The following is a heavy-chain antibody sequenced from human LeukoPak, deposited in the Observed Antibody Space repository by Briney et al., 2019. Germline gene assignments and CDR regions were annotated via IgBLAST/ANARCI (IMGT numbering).Heavy chain of an antibody. V-gene: IGHV1-8*01. D-gene: IGHD1-1*01. CDR1: GYTFTSHD. Sequence: ASVKVSCKASGYTFTSHDINWVRQATGQGLERMGWMNPNSGNTGYAQNFQGRVAMTRDTSINTAYLDLYSLRSEDTAIYYCARGYSATLRTTGNDYWGQGTLVTVSS. CDR2: MNPNSGNT. J-gene: IGHJ4*02. CDR3: ARGYSATLRTTGNDY.